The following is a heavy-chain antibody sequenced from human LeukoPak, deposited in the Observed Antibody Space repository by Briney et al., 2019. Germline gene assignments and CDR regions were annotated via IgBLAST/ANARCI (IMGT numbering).Heavy chain of an antibody. CDR2: IRYDESNK. CDR1: GFTFSSYG. V-gene: IGHV3-30*02. D-gene: IGHD2-15*01. J-gene: IGHJ4*02. CDR3: ARRAGSYSHSYDY. Sequence: GGSLRLSCAASGFTFSSYGMHWVRQGPGKGLEWVAFIRYDESNKYYADSVRGRFIISKDNSKNTLYLQMNSLRAEDTAVYYCARRAGSYSHSYDYWGQGTLVTVSS.